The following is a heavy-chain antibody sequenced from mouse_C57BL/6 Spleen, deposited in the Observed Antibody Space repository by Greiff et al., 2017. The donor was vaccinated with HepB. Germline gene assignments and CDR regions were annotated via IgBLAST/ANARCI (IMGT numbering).Heavy chain of an antibody. CDR1: GYTFTDYN. D-gene: IGHD1-1*02. Sequence: VQLQQSGPELVKPGASVKIPCKASGYTFTDYNMDWVKQSHGKSLEWIGDINPNNGGTIYNQKFKGKATLTVDKSSRTAYMELRSLSSEVTAVYYCVSGGSITVGFAYWGQGALVSVSA. V-gene: IGHV1-18*01. CDR2: INPNNGGT. CDR3: VSGGSITVGFAY. J-gene: IGHJ3*01.